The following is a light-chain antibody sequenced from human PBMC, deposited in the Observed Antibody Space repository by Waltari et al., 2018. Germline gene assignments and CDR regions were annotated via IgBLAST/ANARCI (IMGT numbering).Light chain of an antibody. V-gene: IGLV3-21*04. CDR2: YDS. CDR3: QVWDDTTNSGV. CDR1: NIASKS. J-gene: IGLJ3*02. Sequence: YLVTQPPPVSVAPGKTATFTCGGENIASKSVTWYQQKPGQAPVLVFFYDSDRPSGIPGRFSVSNSGNTATLTISWVEAGDEADYHCQVWDDTTNSGVFGGGTRLTVL.